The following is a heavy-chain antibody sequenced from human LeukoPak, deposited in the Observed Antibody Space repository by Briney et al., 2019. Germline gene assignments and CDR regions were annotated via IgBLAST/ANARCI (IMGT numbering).Heavy chain of an antibody. Sequence: GGSLRLSCSASGFTLSSYSMHWVRQAPGKGLEYVSTSGGATYYADSVKGRFTISRDNAKNTLYLQMSSLRAEDTAVYYCIQDRTGTYSFDYWGQGTLVTVSS. CDR2: SGGAT. J-gene: IGHJ4*02. V-gene: IGHV3-64D*09. CDR1: GFTLSSYS. D-gene: IGHD7-27*01. CDR3: IQDRTGTYSFDY.